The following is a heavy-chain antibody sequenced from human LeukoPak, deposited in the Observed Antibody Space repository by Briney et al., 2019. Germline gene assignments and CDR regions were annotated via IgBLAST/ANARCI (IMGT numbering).Heavy chain of an antibody. V-gene: IGHV1-2*02. CDR1: GYSFIGYY. Sequence: GASVKVSCKASGYSFIGYYINWVRQAPGQGLEWMGWINPNSGDTNFAQNFQGRVTVTGDTSISTAFMEVSRLRSDDTAVYYCARVESGYGSGTSFQHWGQGTLVTVSS. D-gene: IGHD3-10*01. CDR2: INPNSGDT. CDR3: ARVESGYGSGTSFQH. J-gene: IGHJ1*01.